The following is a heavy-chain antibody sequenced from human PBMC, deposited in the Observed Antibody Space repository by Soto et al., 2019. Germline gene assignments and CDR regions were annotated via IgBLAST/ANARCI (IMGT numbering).Heavy chain of an antibody. D-gene: IGHD2-2*01. CDR1: GLNFVYYA. CDR2: ISWNSGSI. J-gene: IGHJ4*02. CDR3: AKDRDCSRTSCPPLLDY. V-gene: IGHV3-9*01. Sequence: GVPQRLSCTASGLNFVYYAMRWVRQAPGKGLEWVSGISWNSGSIGYADSVKGRFTISRDYAKNSLYLQMYSLRAEDTALYYCAKDRDCSRTSCPPLLDYWGQGTLVTVSS.